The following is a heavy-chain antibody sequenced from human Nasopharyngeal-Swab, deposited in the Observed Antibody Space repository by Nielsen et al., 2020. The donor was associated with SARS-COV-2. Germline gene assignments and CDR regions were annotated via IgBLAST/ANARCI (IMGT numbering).Heavy chain of an antibody. CDR3: AGDIQSGYCSGGSCIGDYYYYMDV. D-gene: IGHD2-15*01. V-gene: IGHV1-18*01. CDR2: ISAYNGNT. CDR1: GYTFTSYG. Sequence: ASVKVSCKASGYTFTSYGISWVRQAPGQGLEWMGWISAYNGNTNYAQKLQGRVTMTTDTSTSTAYMELRSLRSDDTAVYYCAGDIQSGYCSGGSCIGDYYYYMDVWGKGTTVTVSS. J-gene: IGHJ6*03.